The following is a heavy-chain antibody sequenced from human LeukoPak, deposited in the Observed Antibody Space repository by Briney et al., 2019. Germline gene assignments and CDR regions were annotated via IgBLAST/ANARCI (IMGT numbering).Heavy chain of an antibody. CDR3: AKEGSGTGFDY. J-gene: IGHJ4*02. Sequence: GRSLRLSCAASGFTFDDYAMHWVRQAPGKGLEWVSGISWNSGSIGYADSVKGRFTISRDNAKNSLYLQMNNLRAEDTALYYCAKEGSGTGFDYWGQGTLVTVSS. D-gene: IGHD3-10*01. CDR2: ISWNSGSI. CDR1: GFTFDDYA. V-gene: IGHV3-9*01.